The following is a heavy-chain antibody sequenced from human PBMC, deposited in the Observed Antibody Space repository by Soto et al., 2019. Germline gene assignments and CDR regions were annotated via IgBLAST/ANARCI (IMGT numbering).Heavy chain of an antibody. CDR1: GFTFSSYA. D-gene: IGHD2-2*01. V-gene: IGHV3-23*01. CDR2: ISGSGGST. Sequence: AGGSLRLSCAASGFTFSSYAMSWVRQAPGKGLEWVSAISGSGGSTYYADSVKGRFTISRDNSKNTLYLQMNSLRAEDTAVYYCAKDGIVVVPAASYYYYYGMDVWGQGTTVTVSS. CDR3: AKDGIVVVPAASYYYYYGMDV. J-gene: IGHJ6*02.